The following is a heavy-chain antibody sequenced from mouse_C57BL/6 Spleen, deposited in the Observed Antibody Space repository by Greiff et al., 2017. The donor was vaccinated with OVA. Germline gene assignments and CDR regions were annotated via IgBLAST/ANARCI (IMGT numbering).Heavy chain of an antibody. D-gene: IGHD1-1*01. J-gene: IGHJ3*01. CDR2: IDPEDGDT. CDR3: TKATSSYDWFAY. V-gene: IGHV14-1*01. Sequence: VQLQQSGAELVRPGASVKLSCTASGFNINDYYMHWVKQRPEQGLEWIGRIDPEDGDTEYAPKFQGKATMTADTSSNTAYLQLSSLTSEDTAVYYCTKATSSYDWFAYWGQGTLVTVAA. CDR1: GFNINDYY.